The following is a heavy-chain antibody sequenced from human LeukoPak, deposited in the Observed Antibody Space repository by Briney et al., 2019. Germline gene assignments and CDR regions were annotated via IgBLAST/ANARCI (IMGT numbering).Heavy chain of an antibody. CDR1: GFTFSSYS. CDR3: ARDERSTIFGVVFYYMDV. J-gene: IGHJ4*02. CDR2: ISSSSSYI. Sequence: GGSLRLSCAASGFTFSSYSMNWVRQAPGKGLEWVSSISSSSSYIYYADSVKGRFTISRDNAKNSLYLQMNSLRAEDTAVYYCARDERSTIFGVVFYYMDVWGQGTLVTVSS. D-gene: IGHD3-3*01. V-gene: IGHV3-21*01.